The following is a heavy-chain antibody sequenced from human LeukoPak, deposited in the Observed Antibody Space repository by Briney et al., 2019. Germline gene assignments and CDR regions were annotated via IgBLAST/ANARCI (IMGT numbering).Heavy chain of an antibody. CDR2: IYYSGST. V-gene: IGHV4-59*08. CDR1: GGSISSYY. Sequence: SETLSLTCTVSGGSISSYYWSWIRQPPGKGLEWIGYIYYSGSTNYNPSLKSRVTISVDTSKNQFSLKLSSVTAADTAVYYCARRHGGSGSPFDYWGQGTLVTVSS. D-gene: IGHD3-10*01. J-gene: IGHJ4*02. CDR3: ARRHGGSGSPFDY.